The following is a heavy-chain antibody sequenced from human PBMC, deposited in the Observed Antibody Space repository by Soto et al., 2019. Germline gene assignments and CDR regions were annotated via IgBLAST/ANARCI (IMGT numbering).Heavy chain of an antibody. CDR1: GFTFSSYA. D-gene: IGHD2-15*01. CDR2: ISYDGSNK. CDR3: ARGGRYCSGGSCYSIYYFDY. J-gene: IGHJ4*02. V-gene: IGHV3-30-3*01. Sequence: QVQLVEFGGGVVQPGRSLRLSCAASGFTFSSYAMHWVRQAPGKGLEWVAVISYDGSNKYYADSVKGRFTISRDNSKNTLYLQMNSLRAEDTAVYYCARGGRYCSGGSCYSIYYFDYWGQGTLVTVSS.